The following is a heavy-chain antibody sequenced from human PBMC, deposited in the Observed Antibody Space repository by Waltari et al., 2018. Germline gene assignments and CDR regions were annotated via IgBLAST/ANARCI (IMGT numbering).Heavy chain of an antibody. J-gene: IGHJ6*02. V-gene: IGHV2-70*15. Sequence: QVTLRESGPALVKPTQTLTLTCTFSGFSLSTSGMCVSWIRQPPGKALEWLARIDWDDDKYYSTSLKTRITISKDTSKNQVVLTMTNMDPVDTATYYCARLIVVVPAATSYYYYGMDVWGQGTTVTVSS. D-gene: IGHD2-2*01. CDR3: ARLIVVVPAATSYYYYGMDV. CDR2: IDWDDDK. CDR1: GFSLSTSGMC.